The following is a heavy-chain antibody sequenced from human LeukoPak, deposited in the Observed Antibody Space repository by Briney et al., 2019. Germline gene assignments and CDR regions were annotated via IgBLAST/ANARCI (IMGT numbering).Heavy chain of an antibody. CDR3: AKGSPGLKSDY. Sequence: PGGSLRLSCAVSGFTVSGNYMSWVRQAPGKGLEWVSLIYSGDTTLYADSVKGRFTIFRDNSKHTLYLQMNSLRAEDTAVYYCAKGSPGLKSDYWGQGTLVTVSS. CDR1: GFTVSGNY. D-gene: IGHD3-10*01. J-gene: IGHJ4*02. CDR2: IYSGDTT. V-gene: IGHV3-53*01.